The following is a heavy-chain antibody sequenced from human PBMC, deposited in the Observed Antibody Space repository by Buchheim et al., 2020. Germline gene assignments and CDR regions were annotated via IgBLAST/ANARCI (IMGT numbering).Heavy chain of an antibody. Sequence: EVQLVESGGGLVQPGGSLRLSCAASGFTFSSFSMNWVRQAPGKGLEWISYISGSGDTIYYADSVKGRFTISRDNAKSSLYLQMNSLRAEDTAVYYCARVGRQWQANSYWGQGTL. CDR3: ARVGRQWQANSY. CDR1: GFTFSSFS. J-gene: IGHJ4*02. D-gene: IGHD6-19*01. V-gene: IGHV3-48*01. CDR2: ISGSGDTI.